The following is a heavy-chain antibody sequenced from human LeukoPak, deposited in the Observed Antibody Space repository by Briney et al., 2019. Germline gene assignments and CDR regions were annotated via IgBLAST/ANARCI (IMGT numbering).Heavy chain of an antibody. CDR1: GYTFTGYY. CDR3: ARDHSAAMVGELDY. CDR2: INPNSGGT. Sequence: GASVKVSCKASGYTFTGYYMHWVRQAPGQGLEWMGWINPNSGGTNYAQKFQGRVTMTRDTSISTAYMELSRLISDDTAVYYCARDHSAAMVGELDYWGQGTLVTVSS. J-gene: IGHJ4*02. V-gene: IGHV1-2*02. D-gene: IGHD5-18*01.